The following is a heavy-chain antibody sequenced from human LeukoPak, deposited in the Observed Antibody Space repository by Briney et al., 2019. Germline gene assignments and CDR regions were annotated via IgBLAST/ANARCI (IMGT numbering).Heavy chain of an antibody. J-gene: IGHJ3*02. CDR2: INYSGST. D-gene: IGHD5-12*01. CDR3: ARHRWLAHDAFDI. Sequence: PSETLSLTCTVSGGSISSYYWSWIRQTPGKGLEWIGYINYSGSTNYNPSLKSRVTISVDTSKNQFSLKLSSVTAADTAVYYCARHRWLAHDAFDIWGQGTMVTVSS. V-gene: IGHV4-59*08. CDR1: GGSISSYY.